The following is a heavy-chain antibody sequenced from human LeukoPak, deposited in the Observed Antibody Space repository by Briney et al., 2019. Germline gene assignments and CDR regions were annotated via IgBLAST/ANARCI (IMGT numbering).Heavy chain of an antibody. V-gene: IGHV3-30*18. Sequence: GGSLRLSCEASDLTFSSYGMHWVRQAPGKGLEWVAVTSYNGRESYYVDSVKGRFTISRDNSKNTLYLQMNSVTTDDTAVYYCAKATSPYDYVWGTSDWGQGTLVTVSS. CDR2: TSYNGRES. CDR1: DLTFSSYG. D-gene: IGHD3-16*01. CDR3: AKATSPYDYVWGTSD. J-gene: IGHJ4*02.